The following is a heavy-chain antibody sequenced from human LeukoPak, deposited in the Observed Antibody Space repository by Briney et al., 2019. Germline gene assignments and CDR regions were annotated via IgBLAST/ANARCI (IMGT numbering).Heavy chain of an antibody. CDR2: IYYSGST. CDR1: GGSISSYY. V-gene: IGHV4-59*01. Sequence: PSETLSLTCTVSGGSISSYYWSWIRQPPGKGLEWIGYIYYSGSTNYNPSLKSRVTISVDTSKNQFSLKLSSVTAADTAVYYCAGETEGIAAAGTVRDAFDIWGQGTMVTVSS. CDR3: AGETEGIAAAGTVRDAFDI. J-gene: IGHJ3*02. D-gene: IGHD6-13*01.